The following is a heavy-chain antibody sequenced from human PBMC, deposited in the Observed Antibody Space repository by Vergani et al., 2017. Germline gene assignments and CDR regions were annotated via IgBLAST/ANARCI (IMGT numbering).Heavy chain of an antibody. J-gene: IGHJ4*02. D-gene: IGHD6-19*01. V-gene: IGHV4-4*09. CDR3: ARQRPGSGWSPGDFDD. CDR2: LSTTGGA. Sequence: QAQLQESGPGLVKPSETLSLTCHVFGVSVTDYNCNWIRQAPGKGLEWIGSLSTTGGATHASHNPSLKSRVSISVDTSKSQFSLKVTSVTAADTAVYFCARQRPGSGWSPGDFDDWGQGILVTVSS. CDR1: GVSVTDYN.